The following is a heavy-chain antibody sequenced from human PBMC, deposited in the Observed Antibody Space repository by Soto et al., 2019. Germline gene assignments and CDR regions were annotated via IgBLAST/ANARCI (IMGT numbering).Heavy chain of an antibody. CDR3: TRKTPPTGMEV. CDR2: IGSGGDT. V-gene: IGHV3-13*01. CDR1: GFTLSGYD. J-gene: IGHJ6*02. D-gene: IGHD3-9*01. Sequence: EVQLVESGGGLVQPGGSLRLSCAASGFTLSGYDIHGVRQATGEGLAWVSGIGSGGDTHYADSVKGRFIISREDGKNSLYLQMNNLRVGDTAVYYCTRKTPPTGMEVWGQGATVTVSS.